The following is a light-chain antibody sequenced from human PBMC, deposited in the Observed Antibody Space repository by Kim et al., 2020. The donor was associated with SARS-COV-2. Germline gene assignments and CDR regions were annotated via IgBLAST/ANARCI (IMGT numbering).Light chain of an antibody. J-gene: IGLJ1*01. CDR1: NIGSKN. Sequence: SVALGQTARITCGGKNIGSKNVHWYQQKPGQAPLLVIYRDSNRPSGIPERFSGSNSGNTATLTISRAHAGDEADYYCQVWDSSTYVFGTGTKVTVL. V-gene: IGLV3-9*01. CDR2: RDS. CDR3: QVWDSSTYV.